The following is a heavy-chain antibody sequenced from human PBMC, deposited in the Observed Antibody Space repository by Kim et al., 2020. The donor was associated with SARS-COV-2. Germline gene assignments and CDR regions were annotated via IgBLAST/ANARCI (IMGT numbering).Heavy chain of an antibody. Sequence: GGSLRLSCAASGFTFSSYSMNWVRQAPGKGLEWVSSISSSSSYIYYSDSVKGRFTISRDNAKNSLYLQMNSLRAEDTAVYYCARDKRGLGYCSGGSCYYYYGMDVWGQGTTVTVSS. D-gene: IGHD2-15*01. J-gene: IGHJ6*02. CDR1: GFTFSSYS. V-gene: IGHV3-21*01. CDR2: ISSSSSYI. CDR3: ARDKRGLGYCSGGSCYYYYGMDV.